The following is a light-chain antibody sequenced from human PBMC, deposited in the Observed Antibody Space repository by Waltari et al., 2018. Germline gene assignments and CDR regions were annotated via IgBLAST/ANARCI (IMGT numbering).Light chain of an antibody. Sequence: QSALTQPASVSGSPGQSITISCTGISSDVGGYNYVYWYQQHPGKAPKLMIYDVSNRPSGVSNRFSGSKSGNTASLTISGLQAEDEADYYCSSYTSSSTLVVFGGGTKLTVL. V-gene: IGLV2-14*03. CDR2: DVS. J-gene: IGLJ2*01. CDR3: SSYTSSSTLVV. CDR1: SSDVGGYNY.